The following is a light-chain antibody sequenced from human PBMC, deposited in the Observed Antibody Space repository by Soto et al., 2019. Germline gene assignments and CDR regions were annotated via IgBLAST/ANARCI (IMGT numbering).Light chain of an antibody. V-gene: IGLV2-14*01. CDR3: SSYTTSSTRV. Sequence: QSALTQPASVSGSPGQSITISCTGTNSDLGSYDFVSWYQHHPGTAPQLILYKVSDRPSGVSSRFSGSKSGHTASLTISGLQAEDEGFYYCSSYTTSSTRVFGGGTKVTVL. J-gene: IGLJ3*02. CDR1: NSDLGSYDF. CDR2: KVS.